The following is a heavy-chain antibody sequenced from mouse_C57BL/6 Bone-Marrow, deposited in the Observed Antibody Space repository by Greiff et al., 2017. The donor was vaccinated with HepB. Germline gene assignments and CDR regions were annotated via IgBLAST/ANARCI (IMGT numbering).Heavy chain of an antibody. Sequence: DVMLVESGGGLVQPGGSLSLSCAASGFTFTDYYMSWVRQPPGKALEWLGFIRNKANGYTTEYSASVKGRFTISRDNSQSILYLQMNALRAEDSATYYCARYFSSSLYYAMDYWGQGTSVTVSS. CDR1: GFTFTDYY. CDR3: ARYFSSSLYYAMDY. CDR2: IRNKANGYTT. V-gene: IGHV7-3*01. J-gene: IGHJ4*01. D-gene: IGHD1-1*01.